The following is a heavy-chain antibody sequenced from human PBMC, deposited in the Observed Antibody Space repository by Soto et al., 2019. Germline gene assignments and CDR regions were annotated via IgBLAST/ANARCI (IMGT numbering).Heavy chain of an antibody. V-gene: IGHV1-46*03. CDR2: INPSGGST. CDR3: ARGVVVAPIDY. D-gene: IGHD2-15*01. Sequence: ASVKVSCEASGYSFTSYYMHWVRQAPGQGLEWMGIINPSGGSTSYAQKFQGRVTMTRDTSTSTVYMELSSLRSEDTAVYYCARGVVVAPIDYWGQGTLVTVSS. CDR1: GYSFTSYY. J-gene: IGHJ4*02.